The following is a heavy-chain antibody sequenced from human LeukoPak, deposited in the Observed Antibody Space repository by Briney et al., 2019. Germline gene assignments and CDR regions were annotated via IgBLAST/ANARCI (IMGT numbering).Heavy chain of an antibody. CDR3: ARDGPYCGGDCFDY. CDR2: ISSSSSYI. Sequence: GGSLRLSCAASGFTLSSYSMNWVRQAPGKGLEWVSSISSSSSYIYYADSVKGRFTISRDNAKNSLYLQMNSLRAEDTAVYYCARDGPYCGGDCFDYWGQGTLVTVSS. J-gene: IGHJ4*02. V-gene: IGHV3-21*01. CDR1: GFTLSSYS. D-gene: IGHD2-21*02.